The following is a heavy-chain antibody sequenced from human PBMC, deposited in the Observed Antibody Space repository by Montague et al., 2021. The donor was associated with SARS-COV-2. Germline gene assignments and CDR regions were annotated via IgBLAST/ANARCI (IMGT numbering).Heavy chain of an antibody. CDR2: ITHSGST. CDR3: ARGADYDFWSGFLRYKWFGP. J-gene: IGHJ5*02. CDR1: TDSFSGYY. Sequence: SETLSLTCAVYTDSFSGYYWSWIRQSPGKGLEWIGEITHSGSTNHNPSLQSRVTISVDKSKKQVSLKLRSLTAADTAVYYCARGADYDFWSGFLRYKWFGPWGQGTLVTVSS. D-gene: IGHD3-3*01. V-gene: IGHV4-34*01.